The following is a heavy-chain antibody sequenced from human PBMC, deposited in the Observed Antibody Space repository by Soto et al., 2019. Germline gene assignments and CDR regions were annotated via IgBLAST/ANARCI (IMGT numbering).Heavy chain of an antibody. J-gene: IGHJ5*02. V-gene: IGHV3-30-3*01. Sequence: QVRLVESGGGVVQPGRSLRLSCTASGFSFSSYAMYWFRQPPGKGLEWVAVISHDGINKHYADSVKGRVTVSRDNSNNSLDLQLNRLRGEDTAMYYCARDMYSSDYFVKWFEPWGQGTLVTVSS. CDR3: ARDMYSSDYFVKWFEP. CDR1: GFSFSSYA. CDR2: ISHDGINK. D-gene: IGHD6-19*01.